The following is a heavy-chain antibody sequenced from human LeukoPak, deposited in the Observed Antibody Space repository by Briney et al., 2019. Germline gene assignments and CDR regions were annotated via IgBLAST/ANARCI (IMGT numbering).Heavy chain of an antibody. CDR2: IYYSGST. CDR3: ARVRYGSGLFDI. J-gene: IGHJ3*02. V-gene: IGHV4-61*08. Sequence: PSQTLSLTCTVSGGSISSGGYYWSWIRQPPGKGLEWIGYIYYSGSTNYNPSLKSRVTISVDASKNQFSLKLSSVTAADTAVYYCARVRYGSGLFDIWGQGTMVTVSS. CDR1: GGSISSGGYY. D-gene: IGHD3-10*01.